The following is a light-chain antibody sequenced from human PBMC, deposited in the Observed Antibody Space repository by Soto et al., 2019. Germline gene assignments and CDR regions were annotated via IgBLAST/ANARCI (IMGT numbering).Light chain of an antibody. J-gene: IGKJ5*01. Sequence: DIQVTQSPSSLSASVGDRVTITCRASQDIRNYLAWFQQKPGRAPNLLIYGASTLQSGVPSRFSGSGSGTDFTLTISNLQPEDFATYYCQQLNAYPLTFGQGTRLEI. CDR2: GAS. V-gene: IGKV1-16*01. CDR1: QDIRNY. CDR3: QQLNAYPLT.